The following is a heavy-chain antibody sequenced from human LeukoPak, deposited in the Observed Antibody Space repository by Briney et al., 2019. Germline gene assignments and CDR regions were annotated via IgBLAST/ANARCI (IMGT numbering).Heavy chain of an antibody. V-gene: IGHV1-18*01. CDR3: ARRVYDILTGYFSNFDY. CDR1: GYTFTSYG. CDR2: ISAYNGNT. J-gene: IGHJ4*02. Sequence: ASVTVSCKASGYTFTSYGISWVRQAPGQGLERMGWISAYNGNTNYAQKLQGRVTMTTDTSTSTAYMELRSLRSDDTAVYYCARRVYDILTGYFSNFDYWGQGTLVTVSS. D-gene: IGHD3-9*01.